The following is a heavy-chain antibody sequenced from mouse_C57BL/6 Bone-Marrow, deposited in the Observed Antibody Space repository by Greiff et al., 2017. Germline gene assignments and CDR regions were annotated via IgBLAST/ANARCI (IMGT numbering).Heavy chain of an antibody. CDR3: TTYSNYRAWFAY. CDR1: GFNIKDDY. CDR2: IDPENGDT. V-gene: IGHV14-4*01. Sequence: VQLQQSGAELVRPGASVKLSCTASGFNIKDDYMHWVKQRPDQGLEWIGWIDPENGDTEYASKFQGKAPITADTSSNTAYLQLSSLTSEDTAVYYCTTYSNYRAWFAYWGQGTLVTVSA. D-gene: IGHD2-12*01. J-gene: IGHJ3*01.